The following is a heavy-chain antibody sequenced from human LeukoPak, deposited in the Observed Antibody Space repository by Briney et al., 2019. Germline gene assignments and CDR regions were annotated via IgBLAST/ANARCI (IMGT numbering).Heavy chain of an antibody. CDR2: IYYTGII. V-gene: IGHV4-59*11. J-gene: IGHJ4*02. Sequence: SETLSLTCNVSGDSITSHYWNWIRQPPGKGLEWIGYIYYTGIIKYNPSLTSRVSMSVDTSKNQFFLKMKSVTAADTAVYHCARSVDYFDNTGPHMMFDYWGQGALVTVSS. D-gene: IGHD3-22*01. CDR1: GDSITSHY. CDR3: ARSVDYFDNTGPHMMFDY.